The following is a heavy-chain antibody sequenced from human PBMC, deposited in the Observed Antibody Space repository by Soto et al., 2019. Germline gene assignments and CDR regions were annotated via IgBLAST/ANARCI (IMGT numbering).Heavy chain of an antibody. D-gene: IGHD3-22*01. CDR2: IMPFFGSG. CDR3: ARDRAGYYSHFVY. J-gene: IGHJ4*02. CDR1: RGTFPNYY. V-gene: IGHV1-69*01. Sequence: SGKVACKAIRGTFPNYYYSWVRQAPGQGLEWMGGIMPFFGSGNYAQKFQGRINITADESTSSVYLELTSLRSEDTAVYYCARDRAGYYSHFVYWGQGTLVTV.